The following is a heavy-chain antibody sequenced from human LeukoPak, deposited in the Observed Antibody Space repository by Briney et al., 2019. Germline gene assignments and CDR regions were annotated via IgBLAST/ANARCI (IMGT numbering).Heavy chain of an antibody. Sequence: SETLSLTCAVYGVSFSGYYWSWIRQPPGKGLEWIGEINHSGSTNYNPSLKSRVTISVDTSKNQFSLKLSSVTAADTAVYYCARAPPTYDYVWGSYRYTSFDYWGQGTLVTVSS. CDR1: GVSFSGYY. CDR3: ARAPPTYDYVWGSYRYTSFDY. V-gene: IGHV4-34*01. CDR2: INHSGST. J-gene: IGHJ4*02. D-gene: IGHD3-16*02.